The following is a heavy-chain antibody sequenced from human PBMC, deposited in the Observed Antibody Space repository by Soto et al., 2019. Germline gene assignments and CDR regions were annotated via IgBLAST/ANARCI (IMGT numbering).Heavy chain of an antibody. Sequence: QITLKESGPTLVKPTQTLTLTCTLSGSSLITSGVGVGWVRQPPGKALECLALIYWDDDRRYSPSLKSRLTINKDTSENQVVLTMTNMDLVDTATYYCGHLRWPLDYYYSMDVWGQGTTVTVS. CDR3: GHLRWPLDYYYSMDV. D-gene: IGHD1-1*01. V-gene: IGHV2-5*02. CDR2: IYWDDDR. J-gene: IGHJ6*02. CDR1: GSSLITSGVG.